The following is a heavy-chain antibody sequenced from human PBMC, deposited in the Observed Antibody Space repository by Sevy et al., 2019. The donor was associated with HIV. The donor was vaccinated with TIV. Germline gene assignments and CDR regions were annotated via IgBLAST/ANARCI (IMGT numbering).Heavy chain of an antibody. J-gene: IGHJ6*03. CDR2: IRSKTYGGTT. D-gene: IGHD2-2*01. CDR3: TRGPAAGERRSKYYYMDV. CDR1: GFTFGDYA. Sequence: GGSLRLSCTASGFTFGDYAMSWFRQAPGKGLECVCFIRSKTYGGTTENAESVKARFTISRDDSKSIAYFQMNRLKSEETAVYYCTRGPAAGERRSKYYYMDVWGKGTTVTVSS. V-gene: IGHV3-49*03.